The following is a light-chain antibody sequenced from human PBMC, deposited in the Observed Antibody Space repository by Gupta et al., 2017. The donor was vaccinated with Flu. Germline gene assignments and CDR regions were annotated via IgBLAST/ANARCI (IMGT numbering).Light chain of an antibody. J-gene: IGKJ5*01. CDR1: QSISSY. Sequence: DIQMTQSPSSLSASVGDRVTITCRASQSISSYLNWYQQKPGKAPKLLIHAASSLQSGVPSRFSGSGSGTDFTLTISSLQPEDFATYYCQQSYSTRITFGQGTRLEIK. V-gene: IGKV1-39*01. CDR3: QQSYSTRIT. CDR2: AAS.